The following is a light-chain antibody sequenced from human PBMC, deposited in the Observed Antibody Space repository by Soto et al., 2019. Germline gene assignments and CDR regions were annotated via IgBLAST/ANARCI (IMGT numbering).Light chain of an antibody. V-gene: IGLV1-44*01. CDR2: SNN. J-gene: IGLJ1*01. CDR3: ATWDDSLNGYV. CDR1: SSNTGSNV. Sequence: QSVLTHPPSASGTPGQRVTISCSGSSSNTGSNVVNWFQQLPGTAPKLRIYSNNQRPSGVPDRFSGSKSGTSASLAISGLQSEDEADYYCATWDDSLNGYVFGTGTKVTVL.